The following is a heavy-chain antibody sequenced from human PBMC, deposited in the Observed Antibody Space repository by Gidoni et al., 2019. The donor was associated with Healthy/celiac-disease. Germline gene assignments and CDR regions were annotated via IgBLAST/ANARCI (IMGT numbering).Heavy chain of an antibody. Sequence: CAAPGFTFSSYGMHWVRQDPGKGLEWVAVIWYDGSKKYYADSVKSRFTISRDNSKNTLYLQMNSLRAEDTAVYYCASGSVWGSGSYYKGSGYWGQGTLVTVSS. CDR2: IWYDGSKK. CDR1: GFTFSSYG. CDR3: ASGSVWGSGSYYKGSGY. D-gene: IGHD3-10*01. V-gene: IGHV3-33*01. J-gene: IGHJ4*02.